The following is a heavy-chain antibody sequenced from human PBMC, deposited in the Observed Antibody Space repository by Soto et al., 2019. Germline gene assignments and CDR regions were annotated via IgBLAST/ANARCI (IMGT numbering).Heavy chain of an antibody. CDR3: ARATTNAYCSSTCCYIVHYGMDV. J-gene: IGHJ6*02. CDR2: INPNSGGT. D-gene: IGHD2-2*02. CDR1: GYTFTGYY. V-gene: IGHV1-2*02. Sequence: GSVKVSCKAAGYTFTGYYMHWVRQAPGQGLAGMGWINPNSGGTNYAQKFQARVTMTRDTSISTAYMELSRLKSDGTAVYYCARATTNAYCSSTCCYIVHYGMDVWGQGTTVTVSS.